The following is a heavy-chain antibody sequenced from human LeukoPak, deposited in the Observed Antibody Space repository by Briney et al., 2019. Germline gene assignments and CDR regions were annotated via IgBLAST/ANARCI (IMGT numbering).Heavy chain of an antibody. D-gene: IGHD6-19*01. Sequence: SETLSLTCTVSGGSMTTHHWNWIRQTPGKGLEWIGYVFDSGRTKVNPSLTSRVTLSTDTSKNQFSLKLSSVTAADTAVYYCARGAAVAGTFFDYWGQGTLVTVSS. V-gene: IGHV4-59*11. CDR3: ARGAAVAGTFFDY. CDR2: VFDSGRT. CDR1: GGSMTTHH. J-gene: IGHJ4*02.